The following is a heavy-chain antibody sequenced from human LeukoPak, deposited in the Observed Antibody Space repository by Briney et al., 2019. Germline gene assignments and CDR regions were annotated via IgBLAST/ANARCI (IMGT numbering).Heavy chain of an antibody. D-gene: IGHD1-26*01. Sequence: PGGSLRLSSTASGFTFSTYGMHWVRQAPGKGLEWVTLISYDGSTKYYSDSVKGRFTLSRDNSKNTLYLQMNSLRAEDTAVYYCAKDHGKVGATKVYYYYYYMDVWGKGTTVTVSS. V-gene: IGHV3-30*18. J-gene: IGHJ6*03. CDR3: AKDHGKVGATKVYYYYYYMDV. CDR1: GFTFSTYG. CDR2: ISYDGSTK.